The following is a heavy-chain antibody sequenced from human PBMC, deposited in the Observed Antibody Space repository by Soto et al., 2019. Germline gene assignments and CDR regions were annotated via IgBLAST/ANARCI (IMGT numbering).Heavy chain of an antibody. CDR3: ARDADTAMVY. CDR1: GFTFSSYG. CDR2: IWYDGSNK. D-gene: IGHD5-18*01. J-gene: IGHJ4*02. V-gene: IGHV3-33*01. Sequence: QVQLVESGGGVVQPGRSLRLSCAASGFTFSSYGMHWVRQAPGKGLEWVAVIWYDGSNKYYADSVKGRFTISRDNSKNTLYLKMNSLRAEDTAVYYCARDADTAMVYWGQGTLVTVSS.